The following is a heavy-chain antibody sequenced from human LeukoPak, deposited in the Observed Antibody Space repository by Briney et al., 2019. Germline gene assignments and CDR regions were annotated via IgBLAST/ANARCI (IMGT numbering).Heavy chain of an antibody. J-gene: IGHJ3*02. CDR3: ARCLGFLIGSSWYPDAFDI. V-gene: IGHV4-38-2*02. D-gene: IGHD6-13*01. CDR1: GYSISSGYF. Sequence: SETLSLTCTVSGYSISSGYFWGWIRQPPGKGLEWIGVYHVGTTDYNPSLKSRVTIPVDRSKNQMSLKLSSVTAADTAVYYCARCLGFLIGSSWYPDAFDIWGQGTMVTVSS. CDR2: VYHVGTT.